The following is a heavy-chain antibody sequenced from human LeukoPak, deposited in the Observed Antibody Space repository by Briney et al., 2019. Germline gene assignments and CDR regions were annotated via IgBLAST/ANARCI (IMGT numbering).Heavy chain of an antibody. D-gene: IGHD3-10*01. J-gene: IGHJ4*02. Sequence: PGGSLRLSCAAPGFTFSSYSMNWVRQSPGKGLEWVSGINWNGDRTGYADSVKGRFTISRDNAKKSLYLQMNSLRAEDTALYYCARRDYYGSGSPDFWGQGTLVTVSS. V-gene: IGHV3-20*04. CDR3: ARRDYYGSGSPDF. CDR2: INWNGDRT. CDR1: GFTFSSYS.